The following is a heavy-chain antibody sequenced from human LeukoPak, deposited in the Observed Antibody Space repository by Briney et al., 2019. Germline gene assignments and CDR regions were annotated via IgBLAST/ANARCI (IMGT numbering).Heavy chain of an antibody. CDR1: GFTFSRHG. V-gene: IGHV3-30*02. CDR3: AKDGNWGFDY. D-gene: IGHD7-27*01. CDR2: IRYDGSNK. J-gene: IGHJ4*02. Sequence: GGSLRLSCAASGFTFSRHGMSWVRQAPGKGLEWVAFIRYDGSNKYYADSVKGRFTISRDNSKNTLYLQMNSLRAEDTAVYYCAKDGNWGFDYWGQGTLVTVSS.